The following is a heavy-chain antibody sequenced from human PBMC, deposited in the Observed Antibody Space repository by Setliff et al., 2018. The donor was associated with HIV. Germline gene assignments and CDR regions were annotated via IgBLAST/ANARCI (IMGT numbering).Heavy chain of an antibody. D-gene: IGHD2-21*01. V-gene: IGHV4-39*01. CDR1: GSSITSSSFY. Sequence: ETLSLPCTVSGSSITSSSFYWGWIRQPPGKRLEWIGSVSQSGSTYYNQSLKSRITISVDRSKNLFSLKLISVTAADQGVYYCARVPVAGANWLDPWGLGTLVTVSS. J-gene: IGHJ5*02. CDR2: VSQSGST. CDR3: ARVPVAGANWLDP.